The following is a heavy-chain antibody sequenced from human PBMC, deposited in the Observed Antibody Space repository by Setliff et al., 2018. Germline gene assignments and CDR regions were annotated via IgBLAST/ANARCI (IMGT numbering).Heavy chain of an antibody. CDR2: INHSGSP. CDR3: RVWVDMIEVDS. V-gene: IGHV4-34*01. D-gene: IGHD3-22*01. CDR1: GDSFSDYY. J-gene: IGHJ4*02. Sequence: PSETLSLTCAVYGDSFSDYYWSWIRQPPGKGLEWIEGINHTGSPNWIGEINHSGSPNYNPSLNSRVTMSVDTSKNQFSLKLTSVTAADTAVYYCRVWVDMIEVDSWAQGTLVTVSS.